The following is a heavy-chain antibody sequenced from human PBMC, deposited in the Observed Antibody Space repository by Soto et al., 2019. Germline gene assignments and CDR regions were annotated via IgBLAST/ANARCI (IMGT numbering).Heavy chain of an antibody. Sequence: ASVKVSCKASGYTFTSYDINWVRQATGQGLEWMGWMNPNSGNTGYAQKFQGRVTMTRNTSISTAYMELSSLRSEDTAVYYCARLGSSSSWFYYYYYMDVWGKGTTVTV. D-gene: IGHD6-6*01. CDR3: ARLGSSSSWFYYYYYMDV. CDR2: MNPNSGNT. V-gene: IGHV1-8*01. CDR1: GYTFTSYD. J-gene: IGHJ6*03.